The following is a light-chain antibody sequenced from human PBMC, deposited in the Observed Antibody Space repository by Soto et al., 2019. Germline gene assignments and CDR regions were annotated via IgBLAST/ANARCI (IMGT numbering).Light chain of an antibody. CDR1: QRVSSSD. CDR3: QQYGSSPLT. V-gene: IGKV3-20*01. CDR2: GAS. Sequence: EIVLTQSPGTLSLSPGERATLSCRARQRVSSSDLAWYQQKPGQAPRPPIYGASSRATGIPDRFSGSGSGTDFTLTISRLEPEDFAVYYCQQYGSSPLTFGGETKVEIK. J-gene: IGKJ4*01.